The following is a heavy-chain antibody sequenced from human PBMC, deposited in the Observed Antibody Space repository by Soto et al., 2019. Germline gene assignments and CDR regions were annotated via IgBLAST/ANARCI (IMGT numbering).Heavy chain of an antibody. D-gene: IGHD2-15*01. CDR1: GFTFSSYG. J-gene: IGHJ6*03. V-gene: IGHV3-33*01. CDR2: IWYDGSNK. CDR3: ARGPSASYCSGGSCYGPYYYYYMDV. Sequence: GGSLRLSCAASGFTFSSYGMHWVRQAPGKGLEWVAVIWYDGSNKYYADSVKGRFTISRDNSKNTLYLQMNSLRAEDTAVYYCARGPSASYCSGGSCYGPYYYYYMDVWGKGTTVTVSS.